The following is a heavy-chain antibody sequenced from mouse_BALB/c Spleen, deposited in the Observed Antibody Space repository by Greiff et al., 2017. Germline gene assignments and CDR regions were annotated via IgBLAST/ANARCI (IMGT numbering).Heavy chain of an antibody. CDR2: IYPGSGST. Sequence: QVQLQQPGAELVKPGTSVKLSCKASGYNFTSYWINWVKLRPGQGLEWIGDIYPGSGSTNYNEKFKSKATLTVDTSSSTAYMQLSSLASEDSALYYCARASLPYYFDYWGQGTTLTVSS. D-gene: IGHD2-1*01. V-gene: IGHV1-55*01. CDR1: GYNFTSYW. CDR3: ARASLPYYFDY. J-gene: IGHJ2*01.